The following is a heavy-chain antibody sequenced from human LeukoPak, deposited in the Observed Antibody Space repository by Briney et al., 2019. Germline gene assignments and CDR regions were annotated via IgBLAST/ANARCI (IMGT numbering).Heavy chain of an antibody. CDR1: GFTFSSYG. CDR2: IKQDGSEK. Sequence: GGSLRLSCAASGFTFSSYGMSWVRQAPGKGLEWVANIKQDGSEKYYVDSLKGRFTISRDNAKNSLYLQMNSLRAEDTAVYYCARGATNYYYYMDVWGKGTTVTVSS. CDR3: ARGATNYYYYMDV. J-gene: IGHJ6*03. V-gene: IGHV3-7*01.